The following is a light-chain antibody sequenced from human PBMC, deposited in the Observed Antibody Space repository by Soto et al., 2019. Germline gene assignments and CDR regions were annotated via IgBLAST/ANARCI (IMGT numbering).Light chain of an antibody. CDR2: EGT. J-gene: IGLJ1*01. CDR1: SNDVGTYNV. CDR3: CSYAGSYV. Sequence: QSVLTQPASVSGSPGQSITISCTGISNDVGTYNVVSWYQQHPGKAPKLLIYEGTQRPSGISYRFSASRSGNTASLTISGLQTEDEADYHSCSYAGSYVFGGGTKVTVL. V-gene: IGLV2-23*01.